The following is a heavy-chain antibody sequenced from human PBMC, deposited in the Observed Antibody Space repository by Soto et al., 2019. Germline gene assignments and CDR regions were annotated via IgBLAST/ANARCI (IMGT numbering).Heavy chain of an antibody. Sequence: QITLKESGPPLVKPTQTLTLTCTFSGFSLSTSGVGLGWIRQPPGKALQWLAVIYWDDDKRYSPSLKSRHTITKDTSKNQVVLTTPNMDPVDTATYYCAHSSNLGVIIDYWGQGTLVTVSS. J-gene: IGHJ4*02. CDR2: IYWDDDK. CDR3: AHSSNLGVIIDY. CDR1: GFSLSTSGVG. V-gene: IGHV2-5*02. D-gene: IGHD3-16*02.